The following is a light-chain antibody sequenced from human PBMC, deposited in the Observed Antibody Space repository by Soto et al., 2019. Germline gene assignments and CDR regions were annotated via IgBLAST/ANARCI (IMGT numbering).Light chain of an antibody. J-gene: IGLJ3*02. CDR3: SSYTSGSTWV. CDR2: DVS. V-gene: IGLV2-14*01. Sequence: QSALTQPASVSGSPGQSITISCTGPSSDVGGYNYVSWYQQHPGKAPKLMIYDVSNRPSGVSNRFSGSKSGNTASLTISGLQAEDEADDYCSSYTSGSTWVFGGGTKLTVL. CDR1: SSDVGGYNY.